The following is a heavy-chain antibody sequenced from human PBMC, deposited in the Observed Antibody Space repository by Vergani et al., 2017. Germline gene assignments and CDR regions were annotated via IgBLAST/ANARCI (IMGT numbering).Heavy chain of an antibody. CDR2: INPSGGST. D-gene: IGHD3-3*01. CDR3: ARKVDYDFWSGYYGFDP. Sequence: QVQLVQSGAEVKKPGASVKVSCKASGYTFTSYYMHWVRQAPGQGLEWMGIINPSGGSTSYAQKFQGRVTMTRDTSTSTAYMELRSLRSDDTAVYYCARKVDYDFWSGYYGFDPWGQGTLVTVSS. V-gene: IGHV1-46*01. J-gene: IGHJ5*02. CDR1: GYTFTSYY.